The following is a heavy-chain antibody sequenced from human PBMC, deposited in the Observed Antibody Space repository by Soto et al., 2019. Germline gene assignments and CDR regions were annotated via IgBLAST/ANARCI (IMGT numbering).Heavy chain of an antibody. CDR2: IYHSGST. Sequence: QVQLQESGPGLVKPSGTLSLTCAVSGGSISSSNWWSWVRQPPGKGLEWIGEIYHSGSTNYNPSLKSRVTRSVDKSKIQFSLKLSSVTAADTAVYYWAGAYDYSSNWFDPWGQGTLVTVSS. J-gene: IGHJ5*02. CDR1: GGSISSSNW. D-gene: IGHD4-4*01. V-gene: IGHV4-4*02. CDR3: AGAYDYSSNWFDP.